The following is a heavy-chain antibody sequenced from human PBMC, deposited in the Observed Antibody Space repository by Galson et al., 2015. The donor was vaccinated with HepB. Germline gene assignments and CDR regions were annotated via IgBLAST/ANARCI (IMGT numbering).Heavy chain of an antibody. CDR1: GGSISSSSYY. CDR3: AIALSGGYSGPAFDI. V-gene: IGHV4-39*07. J-gene: IGHJ3*02. D-gene: IGHD1-26*01. Sequence: ETLSLTCTVSGGSISSSSYYWGWIRQPPGKGLEWIGSIYYSGSTYYNPSLKSRVTISVDTSKSQFSLKLSLSSVTAADTAIYYCAIALSGGYSGPAFDIWGQGTVVTVSS. CDR2: IYYSGST.